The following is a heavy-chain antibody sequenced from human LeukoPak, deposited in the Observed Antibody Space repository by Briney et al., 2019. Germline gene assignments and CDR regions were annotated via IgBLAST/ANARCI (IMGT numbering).Heavy chain of an antibody. CDR1: GFTFSSYG. CDR2: IWYDGSNK. Sequence: GGSLRLSCAASGFTFSSYGMHWVRQAPGKGLEWVAVIWYDGSNKYYADSVKGRFTISRDNSKNTLYLQMNSLRAEDTAVYYCAREPYCSSTSCYHYYYYGMDVWGQGTTVTVSS. D-gene: IGHD2-2*01. CDR3: AREPYCSSTSCYHYYYYGMDV. J-gene: IGHJ6*02. V-gene: IGHV3-33*01.